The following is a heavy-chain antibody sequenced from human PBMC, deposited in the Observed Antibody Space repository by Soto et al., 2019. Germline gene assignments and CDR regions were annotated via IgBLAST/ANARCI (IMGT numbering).Heavy chain of an antibody. CDR1: GFTFSSYA. CDR2: ISGSGGST. V-gene: IGHV3-23*01. CDR3: ARERGYSSSWYRDY. D-gene: IGHD6-13*01. Sequence: GGSLRLSCAASGFTFSSYAMSWVRQAPGKGLEWVSAISGSGGSTYYADSVKGRFTISRDNSKNTLYLQMNSLRAEDTAVYYCARERGYSSSWYRDYWGQGTLVTVSS. J-gene: IGHJ4*02.